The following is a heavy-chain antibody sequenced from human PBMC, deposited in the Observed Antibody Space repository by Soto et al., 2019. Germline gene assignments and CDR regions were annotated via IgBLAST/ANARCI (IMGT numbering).Heavy chain of an antibody. CDR2: VYYTGST. J-gene: IGHJ4*02. CDR3: ARSVAVPGAHIDY. CDR1: GGSVSTNY. V-gene: IGHV4-59*02. D-gene: IGHD6-19*01. Sequence: EPLSLTCTVSGGSVSTNYWICIRQSPGKGLEWLGYVYYTGSTNYSPSLRSRVSISVDTSKNEFSLRLSSVTAADTAVYFCARSVAVPGAHIDYWGQGTQVTVSS.